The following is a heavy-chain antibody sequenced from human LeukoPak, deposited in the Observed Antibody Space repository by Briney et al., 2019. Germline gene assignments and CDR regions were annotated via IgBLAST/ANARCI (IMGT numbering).Heavy chain of an antibody. J-gene: IGHJ3*02. Sequence: SETLSLTCTVSGGSISSYYWSWIRQPPGKGLEWIGYIYYSGSTTYNPSLKSRVTISVDTSKNQFSLKLSSVTVADTAVYYCARDGLGYAIFDIWGQGTMVTVSS. D-gene: IGHD2-8*01. CDR2: IYYSGST. V-gene: IGHV4-59*01. CDR1: GGSISSYY. CDR3: ARDGLGYAIFDI.